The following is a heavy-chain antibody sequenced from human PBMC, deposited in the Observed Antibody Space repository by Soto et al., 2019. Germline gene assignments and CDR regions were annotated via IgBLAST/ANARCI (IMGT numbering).Heavy chain of an antibody. Sequence: PGGSLRLSCAASGFTFSSYSMNWVRQAPGKGLEWVSSISSSSSYIYYADSVKGRFTISRDNAKNSLYLQMNSLRAEDTAVYYCARVPVGYDFWSGYSKPYYYGMDVWGQGTTVTVSS. J-gene: IGHJ6*02. CDR1: GFTFSSYS. V-gene: IGHV3-21*01. D-gene: IGHD3-3*01. CDR2: ISSSSSYI. CDR3: ARVPVGYDFWSGYSKPYYYGMDV.